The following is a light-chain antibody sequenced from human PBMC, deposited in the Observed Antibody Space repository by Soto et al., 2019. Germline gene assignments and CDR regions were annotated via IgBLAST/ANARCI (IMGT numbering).Light chain of an antibody. CDR1: SSNIGTNY. Sequence: QLVLTQSPSASGTPGQRVTISCSGTSSNIGTNYVYWYQQLPGTAPKVLIYSNDKRPSGVPDRFSGSKSGTSASLAISGLRSEDEADYYCAAWDDRLSGPLFGGGTQLTVL. CDR2: SND. CDR3: AAWDDRLSGPL. V-gene: IGLV1-47*01. J-gene: IGLJ2*01.